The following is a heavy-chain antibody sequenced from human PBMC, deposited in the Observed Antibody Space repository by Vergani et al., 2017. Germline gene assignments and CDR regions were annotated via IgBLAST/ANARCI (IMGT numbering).Heavy chain of an antibody. CDR1: GGTFSSYA. V-gene: IGHV1-69*01. D-gene: IGHD3-10*01. CDR3: ASGRALLGGTHDYYYYGMDV. CDR2: IIPIFGTA. J-gene: IGHJ6*02. Sequence: QVQLVQSGAEVKKPGSSVKVSCKASGGTFSSYAISWVRQAPGQGLEWMGGIIPIFGTANYAQKFQGRVTITADESTSTAYMELSSLRSEDTAVYYCASGRALLGGTHDYYYYGMDVWGQGTTVTVSS.